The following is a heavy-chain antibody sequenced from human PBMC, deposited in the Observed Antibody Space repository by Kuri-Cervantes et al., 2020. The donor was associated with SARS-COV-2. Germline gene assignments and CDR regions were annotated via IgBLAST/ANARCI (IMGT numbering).Heavy chain of an antibody. CDR1: GGSFSGYY. D-gene: IGHD3-16*02. CDR2: INHSGST. J-gene: IGHJ6*02. CDR3: ARGPGLYSRKAYGMDV. Sequence: ESLKISCAVYGGSFSGYYWSWIRQPPGKGLEWIGEINHSGSTNYNPSLKSRVTISVETSKNQFSLKLSSVTAADTAVYYCARGPGLYSRKAYGMDVWGQGTTVTVSS. V-gene: IGHV4-34*01.